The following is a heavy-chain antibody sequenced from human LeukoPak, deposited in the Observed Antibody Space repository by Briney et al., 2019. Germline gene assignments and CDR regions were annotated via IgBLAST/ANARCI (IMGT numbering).Heavy chain of an antibody. Sequence: PSETLSLTCTVSGVSISSYYWSWLRQPPGKGLEWIGYIYYSGSTNYNPSLKSRVTISVDTSKNQFSLKLSSVTAADTAVYYCARDDCSSTSCYFRWFDPWGQGTLVTVSS. V-gene: IGHV4-59*01. J-gene: IGHJ5*02. CDR1: GVSISSYY. CDR3: ARDDCSSTSCYFRWFDP. D-gene: IGHD2-2*01. CDR2: IYYSGST.